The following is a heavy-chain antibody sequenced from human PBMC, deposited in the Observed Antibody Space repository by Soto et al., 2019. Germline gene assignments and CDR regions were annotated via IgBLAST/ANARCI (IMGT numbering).Heavy chain of an antibody. V-gene: IGHV3-30-3*01. J-gene: IGHJ4*02. CDR2: ISYDGSNK. D-gene: IGHD2-2*01. CDR3: ARVSRMGPAAIAGLGY. CDR1: GFTYSSYA. Sequence: QVQLVESGGGVVQPGRSLRLSCAASGFTYSSYAMHWVRQAPGKGLEWVAVISYDGSNKYYADSVKGRFTISRDNSKNTLYLQMNSLRAEDTAVYYCARVSRMGPAAIAGLGYWGQGTLVTVSS.